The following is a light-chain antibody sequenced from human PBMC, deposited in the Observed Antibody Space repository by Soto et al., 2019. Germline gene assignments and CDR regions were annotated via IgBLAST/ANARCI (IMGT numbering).Light chain of an antibody. Sequence: QAEVTQPPSVSGAPGQRVTISCTGSSSNIGAGYDVHWYQQLPGTAPKLLIYGNNNWPSGVPDRFSGSKSGTSASLAITGLQAEDEAGYYCQSYDSSLSVYVFGTGTKVTVL. CDR3: QSYDSSLSVYV. V-gene: IGLV1-40*01. J-gene: IGLJ1*01. CDR1: SSNIGAGYD. CDR2: GNN.